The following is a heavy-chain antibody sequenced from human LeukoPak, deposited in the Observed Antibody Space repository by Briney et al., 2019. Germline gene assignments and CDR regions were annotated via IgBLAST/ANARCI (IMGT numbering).Heavy chain of an antibody. CDR3: AKGRAGYYTGWYFDY. V-gene: IGHV3-9*01. CDR2: ISWNSGSI. D-gene: IGHD3/OR15-3a*01. CDR1: GLTFSSYA. J-gene: IGHJ4*02. Sequence: GGSLRLSCAASGLTFSSYAMHWVRQAPGKGLEWVSGISWNSGSIGYADSVKGRFTISRDNAKNSLYLQMNSLRAEDTALYYCAKGRAGYYTGWYFDYWGQGTLVTVSP.